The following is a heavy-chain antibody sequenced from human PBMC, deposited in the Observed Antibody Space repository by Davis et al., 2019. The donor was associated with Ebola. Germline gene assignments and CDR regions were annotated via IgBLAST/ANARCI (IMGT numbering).Heavy chain of an antibody. J-gene: IGHJ6*04. Sequence: AASVKVSCKVSGYTFTTYDINWVRQAVGQGLEWMGWMNPHTGKTLYARKFQGGVTMTRDTSISTAYLEVSSLRSEDTAVYYCARVTKVQAPGHYYYALDVGAKGPRSPSPQ. CDR3: ARVTKVQAPGHYYYALDV. CDR1: GYTFTTYD. D-gene: IGHD6-13*01. V-gene: IGHV1-8*01. CDR2: MNPHTGKT.